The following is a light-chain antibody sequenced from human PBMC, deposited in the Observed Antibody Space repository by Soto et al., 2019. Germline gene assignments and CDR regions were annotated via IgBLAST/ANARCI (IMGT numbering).Light chain of an antibody. CDR1: QSIHIW. V-gene: IGKV1-5*01. CDR3: QQYLASWT. CDR2: DAS. J-gene: IGKJ1*01. Sequence: DIQMTQSPSSLSASVGDRVTITCRASQSIHIWLAWDQQKPGKPPKLLISDASSLESGVPSRFSGSGSGTEFTLTISCLQPDDFATYFCQQYLASWTFGQGTKVEI.